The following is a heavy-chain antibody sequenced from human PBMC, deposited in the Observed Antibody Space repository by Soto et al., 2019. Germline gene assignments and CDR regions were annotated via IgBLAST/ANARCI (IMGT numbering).Heavy chain of an antibody. D-gene: IGHD6-19*01. CDR1: GGSFRGYH. CDR3: ARGGYTSGWFRF. J-gene: IGHJ4*02. V-gene: IGHV4-34*01. CDR2: INNSGST. Sequence: QVQLQQWGAGLLKPSETLSLSCAVHGGSFRGYHWTWIRQPPGKGLEWIGEINNSGSTNDNPSVKSRVTISRDTSKNQFSLSLSSVTAADTAIYYCARGGYTSGWFRFWGQGILVTVSS.